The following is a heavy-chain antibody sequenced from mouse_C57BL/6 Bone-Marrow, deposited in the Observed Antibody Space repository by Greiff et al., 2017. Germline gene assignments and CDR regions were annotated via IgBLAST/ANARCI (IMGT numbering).Heavy chain of an antibody. D-gene: IGHD1-1*01. CDR1: GYTFTSYD. CDR3: TRLRFDDSSVDWYFSV. J-gene: IGHJ1*03. CDR2: IYPRDGST. Sequence: QVQLQQSGPELVKPGASVKLSCKASGYTFTSYDINWVKQRPGQGLEWIGWIYPRDGSTKYNEKFKGKATLTVDTSSSKAYMELHSLTSEDSAVYVWTRLRFDDSSVDWYFSVWGTGTTVTVSS. V-gene: IGHV1-85*01.